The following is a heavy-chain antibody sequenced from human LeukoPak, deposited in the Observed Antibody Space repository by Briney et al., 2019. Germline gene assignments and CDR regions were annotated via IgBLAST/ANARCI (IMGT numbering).Heavy chain of an antibody. CDR3: AREGGYSGNYRDCYFDY. Sequence: PGGSLRLSCAASGFTFDDYAMHWVRQAPGKGLEWVSGISWNSGSIGYADSVKGRFTISRDNSKNTLCLQMNSLRTEDTAVYYCAREGGYSGNYRDCYFDYWGQGTLVTVSS. D-gene: IGHD1-26*01. J-gene: IGHJ4*02. CDR2: ISWNSGSI. V-gene: IGHV3-9*01. CDR1: GFTFDDYA.